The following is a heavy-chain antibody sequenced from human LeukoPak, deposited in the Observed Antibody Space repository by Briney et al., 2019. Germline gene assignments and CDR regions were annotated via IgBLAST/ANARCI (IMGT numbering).Heavy chain of an antibody. J-gene: IGHJ4*02. D-gene: IGHD2-15*01. CDR2: IYYSGST. V-gene: IGHV4-59*08. CDR1: GDSISSYS. CDR3: ARRYCSGGSCYPDY. Sequence: SETLSLTCAVSGDSISSYSWSWIRQPPGKGLEWIGYIYYSGSTNYNPSLKSRVTISVDTSKNQFSLKLSSVTTADTAVYYCARRYCSGGSCYPDYRGQGTLVTVSS.